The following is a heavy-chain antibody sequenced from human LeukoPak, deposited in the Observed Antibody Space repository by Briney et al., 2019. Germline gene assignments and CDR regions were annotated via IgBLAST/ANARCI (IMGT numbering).Heavy chain of an antibody. CDR2: IYYSGST. Sequence: SETLSPTCTVSGGSISSYYWSWIRQPPGKGLEWIGYIYYSGSTNYNPSLKSRVTISVDTSKNQFSLKLSSVTAADTAVYYCARRPAPRRVTAIDWYFDLWDRGTLVTVSS. J-gene: IGHJ2*01. V-gene: IGHV4-59*08. CDR1: GGSISSYY. CDR3: ARRPAPRRVTAIDWYFDL. D-gene: IGHD2-21*02.